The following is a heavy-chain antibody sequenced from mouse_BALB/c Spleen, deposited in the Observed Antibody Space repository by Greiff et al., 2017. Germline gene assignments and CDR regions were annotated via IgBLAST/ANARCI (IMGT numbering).Heavy chain of an antibody. J-gene: IGHJ2*01. Sequence: QPGAELVKPGASVKMSCKASGYTFTSYNMHWVKQTPGQGLEWIGAIYPGNGDTSYNQKFKGKATLTADKSSSTAYMQLSSLTSEDSAVYYCARGADYDSFDYWGQGTTLTVSS. D-gene: IGHD2-4*01. CDR1: GYTFTSYN. CDR3: ARGADYDSFDY. CDR2: IYPGNGDT. V-gene: IGHV1-12*01.